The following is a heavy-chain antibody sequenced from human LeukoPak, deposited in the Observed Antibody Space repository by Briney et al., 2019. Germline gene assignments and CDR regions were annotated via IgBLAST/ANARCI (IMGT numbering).Heavy chain of an antibody. D-gene: IGHD3-22*01. V-gene: IGHV3-23*01. CDR3: AKVYYGADYYFDY. CDR1: GFTFSSYA. CDR2: ISGSGGST. J-gene: IGHJ4*02. Sequence: GGSLRLSCAASGFTFSSYAMSWVRQAPGKGLEWVSAISGSGGSTYYADSVKGRFTISRDNSKNTLYLQMNSLGAEDTAVYYCAKVYYGADYYFDYWGQGTLVTVSS.